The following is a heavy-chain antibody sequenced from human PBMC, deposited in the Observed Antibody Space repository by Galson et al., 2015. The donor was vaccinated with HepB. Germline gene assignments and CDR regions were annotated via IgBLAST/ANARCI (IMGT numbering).Heavy chain of an antibody. Sequence: SLRLSCAAAGFTSSSFWMSWVRQAPGKGLEWVADINHDGTEKYYVDSVKGRFTISRDNAKNSLYLQMNSLRAEDTALYYCTREGVRTTDYWGQGTLVTVSS. J-gene: IGHJ4*02. CDR3: TREGVRTTDY. CDR2: INHDGTEK. CDR1: GFTSSSFW. D-gene: IGHD4-17*01. V-gene: IGHV3-7*01.